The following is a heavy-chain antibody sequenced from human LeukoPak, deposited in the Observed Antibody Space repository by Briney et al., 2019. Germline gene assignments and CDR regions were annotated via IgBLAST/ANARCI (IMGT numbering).Heavy chain of an antibody. V-gene: IGHV3-23*01. J-gene: IGHJ4*02. Sequence: GGSLRLSCAASGFTFSNRGMNWVRQAPGKGLEWVSGISPSSDITYYADSVKGRFTISRDNSKNTLYLEVISLTAEDTAVYYCAKDDAWLRFGEWSQGTLVTVSS. CDR3: AKDDAWLRFGE. D-gene: IGHD3-10*01. CDR1: GFTFSNRG. CDR2: ISPSSDIT.